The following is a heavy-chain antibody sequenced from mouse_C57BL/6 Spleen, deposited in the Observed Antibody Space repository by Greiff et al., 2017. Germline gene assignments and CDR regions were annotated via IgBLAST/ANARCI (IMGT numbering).Heavy chain of an antibody. J-gene: IGHJ2*01. D-gene: IGHD1-1*01. CDR1: GFTFSSYA. V-gene: IGHV5-9-1*02. CDR3: TRVDYYGSSYVWDY. Sequence: EVQLVESGEGLVKPGGSLKLSCAASGFTFSSYAMSWVRQTPEKRLEWVAYISSGGDYIYYADTVKGRFTISRDNARNTLYLQMSSLKSEDTTMYYCTRVDYYGSSYVWDYWGQGTTLTVSS. CDR2: ISSGGDYI.